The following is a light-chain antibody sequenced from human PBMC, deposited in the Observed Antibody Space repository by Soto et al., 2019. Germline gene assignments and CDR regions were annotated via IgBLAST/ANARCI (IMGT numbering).Light chain of an antibody. CDR3: QQYHNLWT. V-gene: IGKV3-15*01. Sequence: EIIMTQSPATLSVSPGERXXLSXTASHYVYSNVAWFQQRPGQAPRLLIYRASTRATGTPARFSGSGSGTEFTLTITSLQSEDFALYYCQQYHNLWTFGQGTKVGIK. J-gene: IGKJ1*01. CDR2: RAS. CDR1: HYVYSN.